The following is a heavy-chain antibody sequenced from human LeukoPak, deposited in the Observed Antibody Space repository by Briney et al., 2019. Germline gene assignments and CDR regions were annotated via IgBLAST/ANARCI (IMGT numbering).Heavy chain of an antibody. CDR2: ISSGGSTT. CDR3: ARGGYCSSSICYYFNAFDI. Sequence: GGSLRLSCAASGFTFSSHEMNWVRQAPGKGLEWVSYISSGGSTTYYADSVRGRFTISRDNAKNSLYLRMNSLRAEDTAVYYCARGGYCSSSICYYFNAFDIWGQGTMVTVSS. J-gene: IGHJ3*02. CDR1: GFTFSSHE. V-gene: IGHV3-48*03. D-gene: IGHD2-2*01.